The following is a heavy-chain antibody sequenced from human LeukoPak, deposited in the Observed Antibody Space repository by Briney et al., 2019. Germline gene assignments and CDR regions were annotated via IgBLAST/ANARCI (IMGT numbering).Heavy chain of an antibody. V-gene: IGHV4-59*08. CDR3: ARHAVVTANYYGMDV. Sequence: SETLSLTCTVSGGSISSYYWSWIRQPPGKGLEWIGYIYYSGSTNYNPSLKSRVTISVDTSKNQFSLKLSSVTAADTAVYYCARHAVVTANYYGMDVWGQGTTVTVSS. D-gene: IGHD2-21*02. J-gene: IGHJ6*02. CDR2: IYYSGST. CDR1: GGSISSYY.